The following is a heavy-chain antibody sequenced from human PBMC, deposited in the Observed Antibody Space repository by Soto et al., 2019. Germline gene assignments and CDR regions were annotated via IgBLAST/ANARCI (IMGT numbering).Heavy chain of an antibody. CDR1: GGSISSGDHY. Sequence: SETLSLTCSVSGGSISSGDHYWSWIRQSPGKGLEWIGNIYYSGITHYIPSLKGRVTISVDTSKNQFFLKLRSVTAADTAGYYCARDRRLRYFENYYYYYGLDVWGQGTTVTVSS. CDR3: ARDRRLRYFENYYYYYGLDV. D-gene: IGHD3-9*01. J-gene: IGHJ6*02. CDR2: IYYSGIT. V-gene: IGHV4-30-4*01.